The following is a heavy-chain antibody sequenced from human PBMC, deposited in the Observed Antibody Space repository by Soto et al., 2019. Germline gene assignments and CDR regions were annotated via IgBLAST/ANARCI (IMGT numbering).Heavy chain of an antibody. V-gene: IGHV4-59*01. CDR1: GGSISSYY. D-gene: IGHD3-10*01. CDR3: AREGNYYGSGSYYSYGMDV. Sequence: SETLSLTCTVSGGSISSYYWSWIRQPPGKGLEWLGYIYYSGSTNYNPSLKSRVTISVDTSKNQFSLKLSSVTDADTAVYYCAREGNYYGSGSYYSYGMDVWGQGTTVTVSS. J-gene: IGHJ6*02. CDR2: IYYSGST.